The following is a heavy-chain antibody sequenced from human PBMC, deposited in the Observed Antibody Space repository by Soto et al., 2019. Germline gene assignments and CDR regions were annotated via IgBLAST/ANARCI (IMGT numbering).Heavy chain of an antibody. J-gene: IGHJ4*02. D-gene: IGHD3-22*01. CDR2: INAGNGNT. V-gene: IGHV1-3*01. Sequence: ASVKVSCKASGYTFTSYAMHWVRQAPGQRLEWMGWINAGNGNTKYSQKFQGRVTITRDTSASTAYMELSSLRSDDTAVYYCARGYYDSSGYYFPFPNFDYWGQGTLVTVSS. CDR1: GYTFTSYA. CDR3: ARGYYDSSGYYFPFPNFDY.